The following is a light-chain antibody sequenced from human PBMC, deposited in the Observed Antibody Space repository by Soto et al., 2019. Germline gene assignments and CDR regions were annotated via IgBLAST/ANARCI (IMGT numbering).Light chain of an antibody. CDR3: TSWDDSVHGPL. V-gene: IGLV1-44*01. CDR1: NSNIGSNS. J-gene: IGLJ2*01. Sequence: QSVLTQPPSASGTPGQRVTISCSGRNSNIGSNSANWYQQLPGTAPKLLIYSNNQRRSGVPDRFSGSKSGTSATLPISGLQSEYEADYYCTSWDDSVHGPLFGGGAKLTVL. CDR2: SNN.